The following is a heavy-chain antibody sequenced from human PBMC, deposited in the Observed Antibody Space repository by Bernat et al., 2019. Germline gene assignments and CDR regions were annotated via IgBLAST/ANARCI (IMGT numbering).Heavy chain of an antibody. CDR2: IYNTGST. CDR1: GGSITSYH. Sequence: QGQLQESGPGLVQPSETLSLSCTVFGGSITSYHWSWVRQPPGKGLEWIGYIYNTGSTNYNPSLKSRVTISLDTAKNQLSMKLISVTAADTAVYYCAGHMTYGGTGFDSWGQGTLVTVSS. V-gene: IGHV4-59*08. D-gene: IGHD4-17*01. CDR3: AGHMTYGGTGFDS. J-gene: IGHJ4*02.